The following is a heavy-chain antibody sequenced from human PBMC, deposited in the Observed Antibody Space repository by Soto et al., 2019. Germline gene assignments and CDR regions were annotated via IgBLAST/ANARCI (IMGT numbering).Heavy chain of an antibody. V-gene: IGHV1-69*02. D-gene: IGHD2-21*02. Sequence: QVQLVQSGAEVKKPGSSVKVSCKASGGTFSSYTISWVRQAPGQGLEWMGRIIPILGIANYAQKFQGRVTITADKATSTAYMELSSLRSEDTAVYYCARAFVTATPGDYWGQGTLVTVSS. CDR2: IIPILGIA. CDR1: GGTFSSYT. CDR3: ARAFVTATPGDY. J-gene: IGHJ4*02.